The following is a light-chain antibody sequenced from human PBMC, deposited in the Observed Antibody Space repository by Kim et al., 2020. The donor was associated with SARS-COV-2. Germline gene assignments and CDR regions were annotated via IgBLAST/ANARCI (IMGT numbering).Light chain of an antibody. V-gene: IGKV1-17*02. Sequence: ASVGDRVTITGRASQGIRNDLTWYQQKPGQAPKRLIYSASNLQTGVPSRFSGSGSGTEFTLTISNVQPEDFATYYCLQYTSHVLSFGGGTKVDIK. CDR2: SAS. CDR3: LQYTSHVLS. J-gene: IGKJ4*01. CDR1: QGIRND.